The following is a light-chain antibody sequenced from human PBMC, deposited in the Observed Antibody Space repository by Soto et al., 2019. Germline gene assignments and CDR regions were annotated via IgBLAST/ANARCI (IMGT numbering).Light chain of an antibody. Sequence: DIQMTQSPTSLSASVGDRVTITCRTSQTISNFLKWYQQKPGKAPKLLIYGASSLHSGVPSRFSGSGSGTDFTLTISDLQPEDFATYYCHQSYITPCTFGPGTKVDLK. CDR2: GAS. CDR3: HQSYITPCT. J-gene: IGKJ3*01. V-gene: IGKV1-39*01. CDR1: QTISNF.